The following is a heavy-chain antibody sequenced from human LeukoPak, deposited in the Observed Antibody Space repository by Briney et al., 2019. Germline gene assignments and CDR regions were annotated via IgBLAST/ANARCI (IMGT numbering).Heavy chain of an antibody. CDR2: IYTSGNT. D-gene: IGHD2-21*02. V-gene: IGHV4-4*07. J-gene: IGHJ4*02. CDR1: GGSISRYY. CDR3: ARAGVTRLGYFDY. Sequence: SETLSLTCTVPGGSISRYYWSWIRQPAGKGLEWIGRIYTSGNTNYNPSLKSRVTMSVDTSKNQFSLKLSSVTAADTAVYYCARAGVTRLGYFDYWGQGTLVTVSS.